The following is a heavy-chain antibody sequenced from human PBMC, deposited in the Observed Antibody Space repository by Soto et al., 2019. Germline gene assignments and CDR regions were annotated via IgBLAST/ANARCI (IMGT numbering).Heavy chain of an antibody. CDR3: AGLSFSDSMDV. D-gene: IGHD6-25*01. J-gene: IGHJ6*02. V-gene: IGHV3-7*01. CDR1: GVNFSGFW. CDR2: MNEDGSEK. Sequence: GGSMRLSCAAAGVNFSGFWMSWVRQAPGTGLEWVANMNEDGSEKYYVDSVTGRFTISRDNAKSSLYLQLNSLRAEDTAVYYCAGLSFSDSMDVWGQGTTVTVSS.